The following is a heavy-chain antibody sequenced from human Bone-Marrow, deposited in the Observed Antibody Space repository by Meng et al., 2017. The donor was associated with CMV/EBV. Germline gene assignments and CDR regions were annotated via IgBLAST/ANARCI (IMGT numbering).Heavy chain of an antibody. J-gene: IGHJ6*02. Sequence: GESLKISCAASGFTLSSYSMNWVRQAPGKGLEWVSSISSSSSYIYYADSVKGRFTISRDNAKNSLYLQMNSLRAEGTAVYYCARDKVVGATRGMDVWGQGTTVTV. D-gene: IGHD1-26*01. CDR3: ARDKVVGATRGMDV. V-gene: IGHV3-21*01. CDR2: ISSSSSYI. CDR1: GFTLSSYS.